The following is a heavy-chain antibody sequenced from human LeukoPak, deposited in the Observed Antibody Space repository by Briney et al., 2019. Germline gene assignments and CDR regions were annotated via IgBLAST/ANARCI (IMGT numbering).Heavy chain of an antibody. D-gene: IGHD5-24*01. CDR1: GGTFSSYA. Sequence: SVKVSCKASGGTFSSYAISWVRQAPGQGLEWMGGIIPIFGTAKYAQKFQGRVTITADESTSTAYRELSSLRAEDTAVYYCARAVEMATIQGAMAFDIWGQGTMVTVSS. V-gene: IGHV1-69*13. CDR2: IIPIFGTA. CDR3: ARAVEMATIQGAMAFDI. J-gene: IGHJ3*02.